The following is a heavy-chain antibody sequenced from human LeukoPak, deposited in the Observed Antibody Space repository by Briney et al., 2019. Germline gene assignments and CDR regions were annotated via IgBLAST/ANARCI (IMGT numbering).Heavy chain of an antibody. CDR3: LRLGAGDLGYFYSYIDV. D-gene: IGHD2-21*02. CDR1: GYRLISHW. Sequence: GGSLQISCQASGYRLISHWIGGVRQRPGQGLEVMGIIYPYDSDTKYSPPLQGQVTISVDKSISITYLQWRSLKASDTAMYFCLRLGAGDLGYFYSYIDVWGKGTTVTVSS. J-gene: IGHJ6*03. V-gene: IGHV5-51*01. CDR2: IYPYDSDT.